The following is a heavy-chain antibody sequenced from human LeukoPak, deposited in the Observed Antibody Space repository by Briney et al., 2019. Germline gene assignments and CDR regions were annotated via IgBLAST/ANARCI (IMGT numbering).Heavy chain of an antibody. CDR1: GYTFTSYG. D-gene: IGHD3-22*01. V-gene: IGHV1-8*02. Sequence: VASVKVSCKASGYTFTSYGISWVRQAPGQGLEWMGWMNPNSGNTGYAQKFQGRVTMTRNTSISTAYMELSSLRSEDTAVYYCARGDTMRGGFDYWGQGTLVTVSS. CDR3: ARGDTMRGGFDY. J-gene: IGHJ4*02. CDR2: MNPNSGNT.